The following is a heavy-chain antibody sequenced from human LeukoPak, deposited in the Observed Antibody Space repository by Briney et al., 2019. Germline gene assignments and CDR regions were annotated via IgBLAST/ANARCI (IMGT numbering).Heavy chain of an antibody. CDR2: INPNSGGT. D-gene: IGHD3-22*01. CDR3: ARAETEYYYDSSGYPYFDY. CDR1: GYTFTGYY. J-gene: IGHJ4*02. V-gene: IGHV1-2*02. Sequence: GASVKVSCKASGYTFTGYYMHWVRQAPGQGLEWMRWINPNSGGTNYAQKFQGRVTMTRDTSISTAYMELSRLRSDDTAVYYCARAETEYYYDSSGYPYFDYWGQGTLVTASS.